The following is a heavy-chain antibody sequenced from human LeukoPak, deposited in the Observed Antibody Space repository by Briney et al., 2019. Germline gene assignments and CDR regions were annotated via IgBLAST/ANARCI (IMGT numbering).Heavy chain of an antibody. CDR3: ARGSSGYYCDHFQT. Sequence: PGGSLRLSCAASGFTFSNFWMTWIRQAPGKGLEWVANIKQDGIEKYYVDSVEGRFTVSRDNTKYTLLLQMDSLRAEDTAVYYCARGSSGYYCDHFQTWGQGSLVTVSS. V-gene: IGHV3-7*01. J-gene: IGHJ1*01. D-gene: IGHD3-22*01. CDR1: GFTFSNFW. CDR2: IKQDGIEK.